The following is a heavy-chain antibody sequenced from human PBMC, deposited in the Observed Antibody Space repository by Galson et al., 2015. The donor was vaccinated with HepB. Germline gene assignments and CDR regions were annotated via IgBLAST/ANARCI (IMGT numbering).Heavy chain of an antibody. D-gene: IGHD3-22*01. V-gene: IGHV3-66*02. J-gene: IGHJ4*02. CDR1: GFTVSLNY. CDR3: VRLEVGGLRGGSESFDY. CDR2: ISGAGTT. Sequence: SLRLSCAVSGFTVSLNYMSWVRQAPGKGLEWVSAISGAGTTNYADSVKGRFTVSRDNSISTVYLQMNSLRTEDTAFYYCVRLEVGGLRGGSESFDYWGRGTLVTVSS.